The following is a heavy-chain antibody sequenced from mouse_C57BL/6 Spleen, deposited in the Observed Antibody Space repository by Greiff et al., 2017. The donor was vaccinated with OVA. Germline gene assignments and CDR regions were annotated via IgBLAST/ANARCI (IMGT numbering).Heavy chain of an antibody. J-gene: IGHJ1*03. CDR1: GYTFTSYD. D-gene: IGHD1-1*01. Sequence: QVKLQQSGPELVKPGASVKLSCKASGYTFTSYDINWVKQRPGQGLEWIGWIYPRAGSTKYNEKFKGKATLTVDTSSSTAYMELHSLTSEDSAVYFCAIGSSPWYFDVWGTGTTVTVSS. V-gene: IGHV1-85*01. CDR3: AIGSSPWYFDV. CDR2: IYPRAGST.